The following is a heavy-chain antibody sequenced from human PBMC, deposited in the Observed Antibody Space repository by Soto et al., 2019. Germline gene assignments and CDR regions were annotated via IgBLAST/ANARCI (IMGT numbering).Heavy chain of an antibody. Sequence: SETLSLTCAVYGGSFSGYYWSWIRQPPGKGLEWIGEINHSGSTNYNPSLKSRVTISVDTSKNQFSLKLSSVTAADTAVYYCARGRPGYDFWSGYPYYFDYWGQGTLVTSPQ. CDR3: ARGRPGYDFWSGYPYYFDY. CDR2: INHSGST. J-gene: IGHJ4*02. V-gene: IGHV4-34*01. CDR1: GGSFSGYY. D-gene: IGHD3-3*01.